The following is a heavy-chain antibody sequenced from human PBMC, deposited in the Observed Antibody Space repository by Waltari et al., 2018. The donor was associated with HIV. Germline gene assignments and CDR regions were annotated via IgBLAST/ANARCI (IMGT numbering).Heavy chain of an antibody. CDR2: RSASGGRT. CDR1: GFTFDSFA. Sequence: EVQLMESGGGLVQPGGSLRLSCATSGFTFDSFAMSWVRQAPGKGREWVSGRSASGGRTYYADSGKGRFTISRDNSRNTLYLQLNSLRADDTALYYCARDTGIAVAGAGGFDYWGQGTLVTVSS. D-gene: IGHD6-19*01. V-gene: IGHV3-23*01. J-gene: IGHJ4*02. CDR3: ARDTGIAVAGAGGFDY.